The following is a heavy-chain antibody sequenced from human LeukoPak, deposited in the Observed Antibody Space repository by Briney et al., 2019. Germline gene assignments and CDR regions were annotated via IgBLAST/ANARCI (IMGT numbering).Heavy chain of an antibody. V-gene: IGHV3-30*02. D-gene: IGHD3-9*01. J-gene: IGHJ4*02. CDR1: GFTFSTYG. Sequence: PGGSLRLSCAASGFTFSTYGMDWVRQAPRQGREWVAFIQKDGSYEYYADSAKDRFTISRDNFKNTLYLETNNLRTEHTAVYYCAKDQGTTGSYDYRGQGTLVTVSS. CDR3: AKDQGTTGSYDY. CDR2: IQKDGSYE.